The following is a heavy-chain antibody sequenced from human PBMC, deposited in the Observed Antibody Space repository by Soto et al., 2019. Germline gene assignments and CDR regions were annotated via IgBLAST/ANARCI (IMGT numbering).Heavy chain of an antibody. V-gene: IGHV3-30-3*01. Sequence: QVQLVESGGGVVQPGRSLRLSCAASGFTFSSYAMHWVRQAPGKGLEWVAVISYDGSNKYYADSVKGRFTISRDNSKNTLYLQMNSLRAEDTAVYYCARDPDYDVCGHFDSWGKGTLVTVYS. CDR3: ARDPDYDVCGHFDS. CDR2: ISYDGSNK. J-gene: IGHJ4*02. D-gene: IGHD3-3*01. CDR1: GFTFSSYA.